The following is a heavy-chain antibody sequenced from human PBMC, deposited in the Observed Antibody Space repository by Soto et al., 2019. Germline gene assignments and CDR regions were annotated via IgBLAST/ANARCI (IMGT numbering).Heavy chain of an antibody. CDR3: ARGRYGDY. CDR1: GYTFTSYG. V-gene: IGHV1-18*01. CDR2: ISAHNGNT. D-gene: IGHD1-1*01. J-gene: IGHJ4*02. Sequence: QVHLVQSGAEVKKPGASVKVSCKGSGYTFTSYGITWVRQAPGQGLEWMGWISAHNGNTDYAQKLQGRVTVTRGTSTSTAYMELRGLRSDDTAVYYCARGRYGDYWGQGALVTVSS.